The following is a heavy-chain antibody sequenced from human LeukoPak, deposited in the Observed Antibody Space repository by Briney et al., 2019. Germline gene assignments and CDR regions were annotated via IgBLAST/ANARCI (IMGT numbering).Heavy chain of an antibody. CDR2: INRSGST. CDR3: ARRGELLWFGA. CDR1: GGSFSGYY. Sequence: PSETLSLTCAVYGGSFSGYYWSWIRQPPRKGLEWIGEINRSGSTNYNPSLKSRVTISVDTSKNQFSLTMRSVTAADTAVYYCARRGELLWFGAWGQGTLVTVSS. J-gene: IGHJ5*02. V-gene: IGHV4-34*01. D-gene: IGHD3-10*01.